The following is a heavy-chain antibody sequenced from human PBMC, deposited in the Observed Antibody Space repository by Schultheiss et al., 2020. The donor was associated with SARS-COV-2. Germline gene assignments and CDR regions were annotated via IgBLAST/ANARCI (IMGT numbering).Heavy chain of an antibody. Sequence: GGSLRLSCAASGLRFSAHWMSWVRQAPGKGLVWISRINRDGTTTTYADSVKGRFTISRDNSKNTLFLQMNSLRAEDTAVYYCARDRIAAAGRSYYYMDVWGKGTTVTVSS. CDR3: ARDRIAAAGRSYYYMDV. CDR1: GLRFSAHW. J-gene: IGHJ6*03. D-gene: IGHD6-13*01. CDR2: INRDGTTT. V-gene: IGHV3-74*03.